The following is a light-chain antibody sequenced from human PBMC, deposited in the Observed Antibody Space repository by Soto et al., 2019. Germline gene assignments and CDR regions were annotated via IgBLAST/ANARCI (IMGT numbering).Light chain of an antibody. V-gene: IGKV3-20*01. CDR3: QQYGSSSGIT. CDR1: QSVSSSY. Sequence: EIVLTQSPGTLSLSPGERATLSCRAGQSVSSSYLAWYQQKPGQAPRLLIYGASSRATGIPDRFSGSGSGTDFSLTISRLEPEDFAVYYCQQYGSSSGITFGQGTRLEIK. J-gene: IGKJ5*01. CDR2: GAS.